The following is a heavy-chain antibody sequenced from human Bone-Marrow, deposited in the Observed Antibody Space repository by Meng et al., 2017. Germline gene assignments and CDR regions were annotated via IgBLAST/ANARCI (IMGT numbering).Heavy chain of an antibody. CDR2: ISSTSNDI. V-gene: IGHV3-21*01. D-gene: IGHD2-21*02. Sequence: GGSLRLSCAASGFSFNTYPMNWVRQAPGKGLQWVSSISSTSNDIYYADSVKGRFTISRDNAENSLYLQMNSLRVKDTAVYYCTRDQGGVTPDYWGQGALVTVSS. CDR3: TRDQGGVTPDY. CDR1: GFSFNTYP. J-gene: IGHJ4*02.